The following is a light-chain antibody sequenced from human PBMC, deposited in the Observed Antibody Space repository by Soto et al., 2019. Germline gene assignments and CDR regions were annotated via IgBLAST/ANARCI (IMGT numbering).Light chain of an antibody. J-gene: IGLJ1*01. CDR1: SSDVGGYDY. Sequence: SVLTQPASVSGSPGQSITISCTGTSSDVGGYDYVSWYQLHPGKAPKLMVFKVDNRPSGVSYRFPGSKSGNTASLTISGLQAEDEAGYFCSSYSISTAYLFGTGTKVTVL. CDR3: SSYSISTAYL. CDR2: KVD. V-gene: IGLV2-14*01.